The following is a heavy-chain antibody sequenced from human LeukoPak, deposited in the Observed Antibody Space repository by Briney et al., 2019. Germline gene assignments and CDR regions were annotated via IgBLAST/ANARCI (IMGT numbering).Heavy chain of an antibody. Sequence: PGGSLRLSCAASGFTFSSYWMSWVRQAPGKGLEWVANIKQDGSEKYYVDSVKGRFTISRDNAKNSPYLQMNSLRAEDTAVCYRASGYPIDYWGQGTLVTVSS. CDR2: IKQDGSEK. D-gene: IGHD5-18*01. CDR3: ASGYPIDY. CDR1: GFTFSSYW. J-gene: IGHJ4*02. V-gene: IGHV3-7*01.